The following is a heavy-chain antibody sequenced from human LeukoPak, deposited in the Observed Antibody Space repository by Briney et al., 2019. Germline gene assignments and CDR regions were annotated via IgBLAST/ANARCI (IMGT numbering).Heavy chain of an antibody. CDR3: ARDCGPSDYNPYYFDY. CDR2: IYYSGST. V-gene: IGHV4-30-4*08. D-gene: IGHD2-21*01. J-gene: IGHJ4*02. CDR1: GGSISSGDYY. Sequence: SQTLSLTCTVSGGSISSGDYYWSWIRQPPGKGLEWIGYIYYSGSTYYNPSLKSRVTISVDTSKNQFSLKLSSVTAADTAVYYCARDCGPSDYNPYYFDYWGQGTLATVSS.